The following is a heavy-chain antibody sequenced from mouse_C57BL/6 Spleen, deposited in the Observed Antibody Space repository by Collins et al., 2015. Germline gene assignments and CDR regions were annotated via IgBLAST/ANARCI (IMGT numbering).Heavy chain of an antibody. V-gene: IGHV9-3-1*01. CDR1: GYTFTNYG. CDR3: ARSGIAYFDY. J-gene: IGHJ2*01. Sequence: QLVQSGPELKKPGETVKISCKASGYTFTNYGMNWVKQAPGKGLKWMGWINTYTGEPTYADDFKGRFAFSLETSASTAYLQINNLKNEDTATYFCARSGIAYFDYWGQGTTLTVSS. CDR2: INTYTGEP.